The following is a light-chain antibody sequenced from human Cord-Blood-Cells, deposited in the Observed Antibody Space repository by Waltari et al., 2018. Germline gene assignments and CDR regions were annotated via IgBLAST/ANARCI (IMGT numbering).Light chain of an antibody. V-gene: IGKV1-39*01. J-gene: IGKJ1*01. CDR3: QQSYSTPRT. Sequence: DIQMTQSPSSLSASVGDRVPITCRSSQSISSYLNGYQQKPGKAPKLLIYDASSLKSGVPSRFSGSGSGTDFTLTISSLQPEDFATYYCQQSYSTPRTFGQGTKVEIK. CDR2: DAS. CDR1: QSISSY.